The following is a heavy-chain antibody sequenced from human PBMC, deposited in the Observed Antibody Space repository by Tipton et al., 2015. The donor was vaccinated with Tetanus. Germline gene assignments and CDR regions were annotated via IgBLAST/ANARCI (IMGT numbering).Heavy chain of an antibody. Sequence: QSGAEVKKPGSSVKVSCKASGGTFSSFGISWVRQAPGQGLEWMGGIIRLFDTTNYAQRFQGRVTITADESTSTAYMELSSLRSDDTAVYYCARDRCSDVTCYFEMGGWGQGTLVTVSS. CDR2: IIRLFDTT. D-gene: IGHD2-15*01. CDR3: ARDRCSDVTCYFEMGG. J-gene: IGHJ4*02. V-gene: IGHV1-69*01. CDR1: GGTFSSFG.